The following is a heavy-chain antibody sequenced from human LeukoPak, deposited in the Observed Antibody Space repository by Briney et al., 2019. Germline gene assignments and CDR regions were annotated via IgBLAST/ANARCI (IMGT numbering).Heavy chain of an antibody. CDR1: GFTFGSHW. D-gene: IGHD2-2*01. J-gene: IGHJ5*02. Sequence: PGGSLRLSCAASGFTFGSHWMSWVRQTPGKGLEWVANIKQDGSETYYVDSVKGRFTISRDNAKNSLFLQMSILRAEDTAVYYCARGREVPAAMGNWFDPWGQGTLVTVSS. CDR3: ARGREVPAAMGNWFDP. CDR2: IKQDGSET. V-gene: IGHV3-7*01.